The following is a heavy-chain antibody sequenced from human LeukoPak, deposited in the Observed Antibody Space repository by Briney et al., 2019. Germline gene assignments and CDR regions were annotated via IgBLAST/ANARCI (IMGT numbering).Heavy chain of an antibody. Sequence: ASVRVSCKASGYTFTDYYIHWVRQAPGQGLEWVGWINPDHGGTNYAHRFQGRLTLTRDTSISTAYMELSNLRSDDTAIYYCSRDLVDRMTTETNYFHHWGQGTLVTVSS. D-gene: IGHD4-17*01. V-gene: IGHV1-2*02. CDR2: INPDHGGT. CDR1: GYTFTDYY. J-gene: IGHJ4*02. CDR3: SRDLVDRMTTETNYFHH.